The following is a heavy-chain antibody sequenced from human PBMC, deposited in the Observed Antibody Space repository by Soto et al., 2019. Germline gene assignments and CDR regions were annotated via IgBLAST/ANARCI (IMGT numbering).Heavy chain of an antibody. J-gene: IGHJ6*02. D-gene: IGHD6-6*01. CDR3: AKDRLDTSSSSLGGDV. CDR2: ISSSGGST. V-gene: IGHV3-23*01. CDR1: GFTFSSYA. Sequence: EVQLLESGGGLVQPGGSLRLSCAASGFTFSSYAMSWVRQAPGKGLEWVSGISSSGGSTYYADSVKGRFTISRDNSKNTLYLQMNSLRAEDTAVYYCAKDRLDTSSSSLGGDVWGQGTTVTVSS.